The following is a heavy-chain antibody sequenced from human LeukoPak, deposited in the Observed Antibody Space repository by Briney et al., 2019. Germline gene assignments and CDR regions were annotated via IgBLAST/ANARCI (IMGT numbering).Heavy chain of an antibody. CDR2: ISSSSSYI. V-gene: IGHV3-21*01. J-gene: IGHJ6*04. CDR1: GFTFSSYS. D-gene: IGHD3-16*01. Sequence: GGSLRLSCAASGFTFSSYSMNWVRQAPGKGLEWVSSISSSSSYIYYADSVKGRFTISRDNAKNSLYLQMNSLRAEDTAVYYWARVWALKAPVPSVTHSYYGMTVGGKGST. CDR3: ARVWALKAPVPSVTHSYYGMTV.